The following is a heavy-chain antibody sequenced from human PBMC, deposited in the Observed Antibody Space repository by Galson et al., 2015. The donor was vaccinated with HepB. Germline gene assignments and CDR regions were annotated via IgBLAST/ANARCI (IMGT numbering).Heavy chain of an antibody. V-gene: IGHV3-49*04. J-gene: IGHJ3*02. CDR1: GFTFSNSG. D-gene: IGHD3-10*01. CDR2: LRSKAYGGTT. Sequence: LRLSCAASGFTFSNSGMHWVRQAPGKGLEWVGFLRSKAYGGTTEYAASVKGRFTISRDDSKSIAYLQMNSLKTEDTAVYYCTRDKWFGDAFDIWGQGTMVTVSS. CDR3: TRDKWFGDAFDI.